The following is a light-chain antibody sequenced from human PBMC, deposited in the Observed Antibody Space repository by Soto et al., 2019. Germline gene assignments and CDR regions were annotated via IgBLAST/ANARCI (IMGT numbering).Light chain of an antibody. CDR1: QSISSW. J-gene: IGKJ1*01. CDR3: QQYNSYSWT. CDR2: KAS. Sequence: DIQMTQSPSPLSASVGDRVTITCRASQSISSWLAWYQQRPGKAPKLLIHKASSLESGVPSRFSGSGSGTEFTLTISSLQPDDFATYYCQQYNSYSWTFGQGTKVEIK. V-gene: IGKV1-5*03.